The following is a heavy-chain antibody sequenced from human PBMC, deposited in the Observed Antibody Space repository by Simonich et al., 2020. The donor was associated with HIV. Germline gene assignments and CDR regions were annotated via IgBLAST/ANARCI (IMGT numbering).Heavy chain of an antibody. Sequence: QVQLQQWGAGLLKPSETLSLTCVVYGGSFSGHYWSGIRQPPGKGLEWLGEIFHRGGTNYNPSLKSRVTMSIDTSKNQFSLKLTSVTAADSALYYCARIEYSSSSEFDPWGQGTLVTVSS. CDR3: ARIEYSSSSEFDP. J-gene: IGHJ5*02. V-gene: IGHV4-34*12. CDR1: GGSFSGHY. D-gene: IGHD6-6*01. CDR2: IFHRGGT.